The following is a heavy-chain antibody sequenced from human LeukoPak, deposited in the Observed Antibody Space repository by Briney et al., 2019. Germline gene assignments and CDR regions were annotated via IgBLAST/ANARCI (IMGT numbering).Heavy chain of an antibody. Sequence: SETLSLTCTVSGGSFSRSSYYWGWIRQPPGKGLEWIGSVYYSGSTYYNPSLKCRVTLSVDTSKNQFSLKLTSVTAADTAVYYCAKIYYYENVIWGQGSMVTVSS. V-gene: IGHV4-39*01. D-gene: IGHD3-22*01. J-gene: IGHJ3*01. CDR3: AKIYYYENVI. CDR1: GGSFSRSSYY. CDR2: VYYSGST.